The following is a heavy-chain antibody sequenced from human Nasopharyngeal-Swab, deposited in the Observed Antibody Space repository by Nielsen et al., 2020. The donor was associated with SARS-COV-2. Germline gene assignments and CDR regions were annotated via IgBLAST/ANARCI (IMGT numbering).Heavy chain of an antibody. CDR1: GYTFTGYY. V-gene: IGHV1-2*06. Sequence: ASVKVSCKAAGYTFTGYYLHWVRQAPGQGLEWIGRVNPDSAGTNYAQKFKGRVTVTADTSTNTGYMEVRRLTSDDTAVYFCASGITGAAFDIWGQGTMVTVSS. D-gene: IGHD1-14*01. J-gene: IGHJ3*02. CDR3: ASGITGAAFDI. CDR2: VNPDSAGT.